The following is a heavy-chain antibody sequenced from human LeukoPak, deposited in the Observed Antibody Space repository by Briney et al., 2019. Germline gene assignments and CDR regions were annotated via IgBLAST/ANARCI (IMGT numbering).Heavy chain of an antibody. V-gene: IGHV3-23*01. CDR1: GFTFSSYA. CDR2: ISGSGGST. J-gene: IGHJ4*02. CDR3: ARGLYYDFWSGYEGPFDY. D-gene: IGHD3-3*01. Sequence: GGSLRLSCAASGFTFSSYAMSWVRQAPGKGLEWVSAISGSGGSTYYADSVKGRFTISRDNSKNTLYLQMNSLRAEDTAVYYCARGLYYDFWSGYEGPFDYWGQGTLVTVSS.